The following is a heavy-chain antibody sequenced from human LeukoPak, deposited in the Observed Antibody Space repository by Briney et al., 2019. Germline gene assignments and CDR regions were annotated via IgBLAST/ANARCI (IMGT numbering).Heavy chain of an antibody. D-gene: IGHD5-12*01. J-gene: IGHJ6*02. CDR1: GFTFSSYP. CDR3: ARDQIIVATILDYYYGMDV. CDR2: ISYDGSNK. V-gene: IGHV3-30-3*01. Sequence: GRSLRLSCAASGFTFSSYPMHRVRQAPGKGLEWVAVISYDGSNKYYADSVKGRFTISRDNSKNTLYLQMNSLRAEDTAVYYCARDQIIVATILDYYYGMDVWGQGTTVTVSS.